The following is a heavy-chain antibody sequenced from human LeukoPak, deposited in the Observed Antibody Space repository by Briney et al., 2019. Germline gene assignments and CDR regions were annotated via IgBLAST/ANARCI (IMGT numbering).Heavy chain of an antibody. V-gene: IGHV3-48*01. D-gene: IGHD3-10*01. Sequence: GGSLRLSCAASGFTFSSYSMNWVRQAPGKGLEWVAYISTSGSSAYYTDSVQGRFTISRDNAKNSLYLQMNSLRVEDTAVYYCARDKPSTVILWSGMDVWGKGTTVTVSS. J-gene: IGHJ6*04. CDR1: GFTFSSYS. CDR2: ISTSGSSA. CDR3: ARDKPSTVILWSGMDV.